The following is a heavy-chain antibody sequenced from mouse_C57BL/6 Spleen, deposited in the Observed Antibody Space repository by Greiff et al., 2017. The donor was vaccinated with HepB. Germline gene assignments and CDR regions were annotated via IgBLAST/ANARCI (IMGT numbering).Heavy chain of an antibody. V-gene: IGHV1-64*01. CDR2: IHPNSGST. CDR1: GYTFTSYW. D-gene: IGHD4-1*01. Sequence: QVQLQQPGAELVRPGSSVKLSCKASGYTFTSYWMHWVKQRPGQVLEWIGMIHPNSGSTNYNEKFKSKATLTVDKSSSTAYMQLSSLTSEDSAVYYCARVLSNFSWFAYWGQGTLVTVSA. J-gene: IGHJ3*01. CDR3: ARVLSNFSWFAY.